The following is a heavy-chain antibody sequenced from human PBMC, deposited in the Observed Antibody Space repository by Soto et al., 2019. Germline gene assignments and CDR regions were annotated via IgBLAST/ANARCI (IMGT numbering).Heavy chain of an antibody. CDR3: AVDYDILTGYPGDYYGMDV. D-gene: IGHD3-9*01. CDR1: GGTFSSYA. V-gene: IGHV1-69*13. Sequence: SVKLSCKASGGTFSSYAISWVRQAPGQGLEWMGGIIPIFGTANYAQKFQGRVTITADESTSTAYMELSSLRSEDTAVYYCAVDYDILTGYPGDYYGMDVWGQGTTVTVSS. CDR2: IIPIFGTA. J-gene: IGHJ6*02.